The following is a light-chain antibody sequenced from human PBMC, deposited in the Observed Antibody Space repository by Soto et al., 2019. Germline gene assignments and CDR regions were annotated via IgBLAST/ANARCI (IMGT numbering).Light chain of an antibody. Sequence: EIVLTQSPGTLSLSPGERATLSCRAGQSVSSSYLAWYQQKPGQAPRLLIYGASSRATGIPDRFSGSGSGTDFTLTSSRLAPEDYAVYYCEQYGSSPTFGQGTKVDIK. J-gene: IGKJ1*01. CDR2: GAS. V-gene: IGKV3-20*01. CDR1: QSVSSSY. CDR3: EQYGSSPT.